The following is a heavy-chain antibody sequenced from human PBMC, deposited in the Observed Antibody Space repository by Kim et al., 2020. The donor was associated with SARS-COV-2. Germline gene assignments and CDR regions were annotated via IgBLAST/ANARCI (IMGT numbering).Heavy chain of an antibody. CDR2: IWYDGSNK. J-gene: IGHJ4*02. V-gene: IGHV3-33*01. CDR1: GFTFSSYG. D-gene: IGHD2-15*01. Sequence: GGSLRLSCAASGFTFSSYGMHWVRQAPGKGLEWVAVIWYDGSNKYYADSVKGRFTISRDNSKNTLYLQMNSLRAEDTAVYYCARDWWYCSGGSCYPTYYFDYWGQGTLVTVSS. CDR3: ARDWWYCSGGSCYPTYYFDY.